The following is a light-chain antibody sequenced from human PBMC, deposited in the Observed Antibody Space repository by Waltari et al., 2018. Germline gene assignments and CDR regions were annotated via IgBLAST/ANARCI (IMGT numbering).Light chain of an antibody. CDR1: QSVSRA. V-gene: IGKV3-20*01. CDR2: VAS. J-gene: IGKJ1*01. CDR3: LHSLRLPGT. Sequence: EIVLTQSPRTLSLSLGERATVSCRASQSVSRALAWYQQKPGQAPRLLIYVASTRATGIPDRFSGSGSGTDFSLTISRLEPDDFAVYYCLHSLRLPGTFGQGTTVEI.